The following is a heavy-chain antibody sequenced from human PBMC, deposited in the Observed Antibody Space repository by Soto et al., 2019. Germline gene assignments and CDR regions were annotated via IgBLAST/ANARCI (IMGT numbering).Heavy chain of an antibody. CDR3: AKEPARSTTVTTYYFDY. J-gene: IGHJ4*02. Sequence: GGSLRLSCAASGFTFSSYAMSWVRQAPGKGLEWVSAISGSGGSTYYADSVKGRFTISRDNSKNTLYLQMNSLRAEDTAVYYCAKEPARSTTVTTYYFDYWGQGTLVTVSS. D-gene: IGHD4-17*01. CDR2: ISGSGGST. CDR1: GFTFSSYA. V-gene: IGHV3-23*01.